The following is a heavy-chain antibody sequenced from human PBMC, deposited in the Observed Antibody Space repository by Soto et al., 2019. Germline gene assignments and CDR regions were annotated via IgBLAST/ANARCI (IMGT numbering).Heavy chain of an antibody. CDR2: IYFRGAT. D-gene: IGHD3-22*01. CDR3: ARMNYYDTSGYPFDY. V-gene: IGHV4-59*01. J-gene: IGHJ4*02. CDR1: GGSISSYY. Sequence: SETLSLTCTVSGGSISSYYWSWIRQPPGKGLEWIGYIYFRGATNYNPSLKSRVTMSADTSKNQFSLKLNSVTAADTAVYYCARMNYYDTSGYPFDYWGQGMMVTVSS.